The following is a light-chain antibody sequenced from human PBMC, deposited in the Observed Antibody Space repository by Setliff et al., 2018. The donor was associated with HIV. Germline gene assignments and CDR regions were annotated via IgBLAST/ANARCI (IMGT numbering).Light chain of an antibody. CDR2: EVS. Sequence: QSVLTQPASVSGSLGQSITISCTGTSIDVGGHNSVSWYQQHPGKAPKLMISEVSNRPSGVSNRFSGSKSGNTASLTIAGLQPEDEADYYCSSYSSSRPRVFGTGTKVTVL. V-gene: IGLV2-14*01. CDR1: SIDVGGHNS. J-gene: IGLJ1*01. CDR3: SSYSSSRPRV.